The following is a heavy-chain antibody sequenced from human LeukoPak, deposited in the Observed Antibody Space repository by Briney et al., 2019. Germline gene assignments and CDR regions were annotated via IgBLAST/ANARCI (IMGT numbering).Heavy chain of an antibody. J-gene: IGHJ4*02. CDR1: GYSISSGYY. V-gene: IGHV4-38-2*02. D-gene: IGHD4-17*01. Sequence: SETLSLTCIVSGYSISSGYYWSCIRQPPGKGLEGIGEINHSGSTNYNPSLKSRVTISVDTSKNQFSLKLSSVTAADTAVYFCARPDYGEILWGQGTLVTVSS. CDR3: ARPDYGEIL. CDR2: INHSGST.